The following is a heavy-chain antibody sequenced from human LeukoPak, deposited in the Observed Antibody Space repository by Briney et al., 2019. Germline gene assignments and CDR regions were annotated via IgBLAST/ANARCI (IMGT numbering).Heavy chain of an antibody. V-gene: IGHV3-64*01. CDR3: ARVRQWLYFAY. D-gene: IGHD6-19*01. CDR2: ISSNGGST. CDR1: GFTFSSYA. Sequence: PGGSLRLSRAASGFTFSSYAMPWVRQAPGKGLDYVSAISSNGGSTYYANSVKGRFTISRDNSKNTLYLQMGSLRAEDMAVYYCARVRQWLYFAYWGQGTLVTVSS. J-gene: IGHJ4*02.